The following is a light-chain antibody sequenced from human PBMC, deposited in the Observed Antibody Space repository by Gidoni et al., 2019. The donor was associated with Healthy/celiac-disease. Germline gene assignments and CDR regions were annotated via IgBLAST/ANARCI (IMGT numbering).Light chain of an antibody. CDR2: LGS. CDR3: MQGLHTPPT. CDR1: ETLPHGNGSKY. Sequence: ILITQSPPSLPVTPREPASISCRSSETLPHGNGSKYLDWYLQKPGQSPQHLIYLGSNRASGVPDRFGGSGSGTEFTLKISRVEAEDVGVFYCMQGLHTPPTFGHGTKVEIK. V-gene: IGKV2-28*01. J-gene: IGKJ1*01.